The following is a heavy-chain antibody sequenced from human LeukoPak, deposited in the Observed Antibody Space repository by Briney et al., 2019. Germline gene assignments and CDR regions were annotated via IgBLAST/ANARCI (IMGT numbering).Heavy chain of an antibody. V-gene: IGHV3-23*01. D-gene: IGHD6-13*01. Sequence: PGGSLRLSCAASGFTFSNYAMSWVRQAPGKGLEWVSAIGWSGDTTYYADSVQGRFTTSRDNSKNTLYLQMNSLRAEDTAIYYCAKRLYTSSWAPDDYWGQGTLVTVSS. J-gene: IGHJ4*02. CDR2: IGWSGDTT. CDR1: GFTFSNYA. CDR3: AKRLYTSSWAPDDY.